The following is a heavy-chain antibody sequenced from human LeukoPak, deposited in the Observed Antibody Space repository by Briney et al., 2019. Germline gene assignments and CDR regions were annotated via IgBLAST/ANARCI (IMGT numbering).Heavy chain of an antibody. V-gene: IGHV4-39*01. CDR3: ARRRYYYGSGSLPYNWFDP. CDR1: GGSISSSSYY. J-gene: IGHJ5*02. D-gene: IGHD3-10*01. Sequence: PSETLSLTCTVSGGSISSSSYYWGWIRQPPGKGLEWIGSIYYSGSTYYNPSLKSRVTISVDTSKNQFPLKLSSVTAADTAVYYCARRRYYYGSGSLPYNWFDPWGQGTLVTVSS. CDR2: IYYSGST.